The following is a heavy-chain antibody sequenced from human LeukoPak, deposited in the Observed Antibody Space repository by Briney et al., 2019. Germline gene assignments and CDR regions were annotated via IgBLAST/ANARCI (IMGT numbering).Heavy chain of an antibody. CDR3: AKALPTGHYFDY. Sequence: ETLSLTCAVYGGSFSGYYWSWIRQPPGKGLEWVLSISRSGDRTYYADSVKGRFTISRDNSKNMLYLQMNSLRAEDTAMYYCAKALPTGHYFDYWGQGTLVTVSS. CDR2: ISRSGDRT. CDR1: GGSFSGYY. J-gene: IGHJ4*02. D-gene: IGHD4-17*01. V-gene: IGHV3-23*01.